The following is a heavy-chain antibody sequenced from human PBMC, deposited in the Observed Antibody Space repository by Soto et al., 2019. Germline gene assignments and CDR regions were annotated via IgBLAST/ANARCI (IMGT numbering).Heavy chain of an antibody. Sequence: PWETLSLTCTVSGGSISSGGYYWSWIRQHPGKGLEWIGYIYYSGSTYYNPSLKSRVTISVDTSKNQFSLKLSSVTAADTAVYYCARRGIKWGLAYDYWGQGPLVTVCS. D-gene: IGHD7-27*01. V-gene: IGHV4-31*03. CDR3: ARRGIKWGLAYDY. CDR2: IYYSGST. CDR1: GGSISSGGYY. J-gene: IGHJ4*02.